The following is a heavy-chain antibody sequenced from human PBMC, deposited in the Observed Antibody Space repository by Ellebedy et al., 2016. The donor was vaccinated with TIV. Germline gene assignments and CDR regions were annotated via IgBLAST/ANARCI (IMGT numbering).Heavy chain of an antibody. J-gene: IGHJ4*02. CDR1: GFTFDAYA. V-gene: IGHV3-9*01. D-gene: IGHD2/OR15-2a*01. Sequence: GGSLRLXXAASGFTFDAYAMHWVRLGTGKGLEWVSGIGWKSGTVGYADSVNGRFTISRDDSEDTLYLQMNSLKTEDGAVYYCTTTGVGSIPHDFWGQGTLVSVSS. CDR3: TTTGVGSIPHDF. CDR2: IGWKSGTV.